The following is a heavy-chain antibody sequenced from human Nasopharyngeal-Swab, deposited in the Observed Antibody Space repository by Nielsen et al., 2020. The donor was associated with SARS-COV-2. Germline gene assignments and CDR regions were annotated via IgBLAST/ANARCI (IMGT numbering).Heavy chain of an antibody. CDR3: ARVTSMAEGYYYGMDV. Sequence: SVKVSCKASGGTFSSYAISWVRQAPGQGLEWMEGIIPIFGTANYAQKFQGRVTITADESTSTAYMELSSLRSEDTAVYYCARVTSMAEGYYYGMDVWGQGTTVTVSS. V-gene: IGHV1-69*13. CDR1: GGTFSSYA. J-gene: IGHJ6*02. CDR2: IIPIFGTA. D-gene: IGHD5-18*01.